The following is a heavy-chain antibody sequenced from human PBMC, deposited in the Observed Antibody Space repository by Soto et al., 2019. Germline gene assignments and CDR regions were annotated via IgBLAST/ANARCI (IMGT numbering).Heavy chain of an antibody. CDR1: GFSLTTSGVG. Sequence: ESGPTLVNPTQTLTLTCTFSGFSLTTSGVGVGWIRQPPGKALEWLALIYWNDDKRYSPSLKGRLTITKDTSKNQVVLAMTNMDPVDTATYYCAHHTITPVTNWCDPWGLGTLVTVSS. CDR2: IYWNDDK. D-gene: IGHD1-20*01. J-gene: IGHJ5*02. CDR3: AHHTITPVTNWCDP. V-gene: IGHV2-5*01.